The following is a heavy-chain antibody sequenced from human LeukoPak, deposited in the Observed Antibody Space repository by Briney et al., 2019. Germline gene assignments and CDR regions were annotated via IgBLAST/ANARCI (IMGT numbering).Heavy chain of an antibody. Sequence: SVKVSCKASGGTFSSYAISWVRQAPGQGLEWMGRIIPIFGTANYAQKFQGRVTITTDESTSTAYMELSSLRSEDTAVYYCARGEDYSSGWSRMFGYWGQGTLVTVSS. V-gene: IGHV1-69*05. CDR3: ARGEDYSSGWSRMFGY. D-gene: IGHD6-19*01. J-gene: IGHJ4*02. CDR2: IIPIFGTA. CDR1: GGTFSSYA.